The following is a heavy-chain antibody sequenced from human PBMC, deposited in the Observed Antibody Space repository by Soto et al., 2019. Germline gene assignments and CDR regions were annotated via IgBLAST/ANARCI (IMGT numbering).Heavy chain of an antibody. Sequence: EVQLVESGGGLVQPGGSLRLSCAASGFTFSSYDMHWVRQATGKGLEWVSAIGTAGDTYYPGSVKGRFTISRENAKNSLYLQMNSLRAGDTAVYYCARGGHDILTSANYYYYYYMDVWGKGTTVTVSS. CDR3: ARGGHDILTSANYYYYYYMDV. J-gene: IGHJ6*03. CDR1: GFTFSSYD. V-gene: IGHV3-13*01. D-gene: IGHD3-9*01. CDR2: IGTAGDT.